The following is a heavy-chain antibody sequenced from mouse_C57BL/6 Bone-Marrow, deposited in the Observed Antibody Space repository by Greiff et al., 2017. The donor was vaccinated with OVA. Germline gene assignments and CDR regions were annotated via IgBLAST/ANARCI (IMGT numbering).Heavy chain of an antibody. J-gene: IGHJ2*01. V-gene: IGHV1-76*01. CDR2: IYPGSGNT. CDR1: GYTFTDHY. D-gene: IGHD2-3*01. Sequence: QVQLQQSGAEVVRPGASVKLSCKASGYTFTDHYINWVKQRPGQGLEWIARIYPGSGNTYYNEKFKGKATLTAEKSSNTAYMQLSSLTSEDSAVYFCARDDCYFFEYWGQGTTLTVSS. CDR3: ARDDCYFFEY.